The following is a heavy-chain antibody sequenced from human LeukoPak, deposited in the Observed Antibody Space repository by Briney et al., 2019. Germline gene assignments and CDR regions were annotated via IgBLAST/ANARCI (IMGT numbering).Heavy chain of an antibody. Sequence: GGSLRLSCAASGFSFSSYWMSWVRQAPGKGLEWVANINQDGSEKYYVDSVKGRFTITRDNAKNSLYLQMNSLRAEDTAVYYCAELGITMIGGVWGKGTTVTISS. CDR1: GFSFSSYW. J-gene: IGHJ6*04. V-gene: IGHV3-7*01. CDR3: AELGITMIGGV. CDR2: INQDGSEK. D-gene: IGHD3-10*02.